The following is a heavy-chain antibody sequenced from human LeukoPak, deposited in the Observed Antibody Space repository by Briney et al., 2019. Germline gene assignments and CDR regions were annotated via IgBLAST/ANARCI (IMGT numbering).Heavy chain of an antibody. CDR3: ARTQSQSGSYRYYFGY. Sequence: SETLSLTCSVSGASVGSAGYYWSWIRQPPGGGLEWIGYVYYISDTNYNPSLKSRVTMSVNPSTNQFSLKLSSVTAADTAMYYCARTQSQSGSYRYYFGYWGQGTLVTVSS. J-gene: IGHJ4*02. CDR1: GASVGSAGYY. V-gene: IGHV4-61*08. CDR2: VYYISDT. D-gene: IGHD1-26*01.